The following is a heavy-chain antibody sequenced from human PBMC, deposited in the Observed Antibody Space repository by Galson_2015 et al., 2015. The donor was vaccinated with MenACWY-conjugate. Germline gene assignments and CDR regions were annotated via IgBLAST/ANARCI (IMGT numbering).Heavy chain of an antibody. D-gene: IGHD3-10*01. CDR3: AKRGVYGSGTYFTNIWFDP. J-gene: IGHJ5*02. Sequence: SLRLSCAASGFTFSSYAMSWVRQAPGKGLEWVSVISGSGGVTYYADSVKGRFTISRDNSKNTLYLQMNNLRAEDTALYYCAKRGVYGSGTYFTNIWFDPWGQGTLVTVSS. V-gene: IGHV3-23*01. CDR2: ISGSGGVT. CDR1: GFTFSSYA.